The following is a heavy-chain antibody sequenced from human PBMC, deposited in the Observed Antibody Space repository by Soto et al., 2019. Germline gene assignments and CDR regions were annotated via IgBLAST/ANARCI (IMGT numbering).Heavy chain of an antibody. CDR1: GFTFSSYA. V-gene: IGHV3-23*01. CDR2: ISGSGGST. CDR3: AKGVYGSGSQHTYYYYGMDV. D-gene: IGHD3-10*01. Sequence: GSLRLSCAASGFTFSSYAMSWVRQAPGKGLEWVSAISGSGGSTYYADSVKGRFTISRDNSKNTLYLQMNSLRAEDTAVYYCAKGVYGSGSQHTYYYYGMDVWGQGTTVTVSS. J-gene: IGHJ6*02.